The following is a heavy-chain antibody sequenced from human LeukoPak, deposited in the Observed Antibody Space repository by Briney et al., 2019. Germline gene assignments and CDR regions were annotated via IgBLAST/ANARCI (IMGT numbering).Heavy chain of an antibody. Sequence: ASVKVSCKASGYTFNNYCVHWVRQAPGQGLEWMGIIDPSGGSTSYAQKFQGRVTMTRDTSTNTVYMELSSLTSEDTAVYYCARGPIAVAPHFDYWGQGTLVTVSS. D-gene: IGHD6-19*01. CDR1: GYTFNNYC. V-gene: IGHV1-46*02. J-gene: IGHJ4*02. CDR2: IDPSGGST. CDR3: ARGPIAVAPHFDY.